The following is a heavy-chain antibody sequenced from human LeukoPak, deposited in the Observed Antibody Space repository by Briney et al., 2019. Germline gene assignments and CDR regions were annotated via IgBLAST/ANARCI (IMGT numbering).Heavy chain of an antibody. CDR2: IYYSGST. CDR3: ARWAHGGNSDGIDY. V-gene: IGHV4-59*01. D-gene: IGHD4-23*01. CDR1: GGSISSYY. Sequence: PSETLSLTCTVSGGSISSYYWSWIRQPPGKGLEWIGYIYYSGSTNYNPSLKSRVTISVDTSKNQFSLKLSSVTAADTAVYYCARWAHGGNSDGIDYWGQGTLVTVSS. J-gene: IGHJ4*02.